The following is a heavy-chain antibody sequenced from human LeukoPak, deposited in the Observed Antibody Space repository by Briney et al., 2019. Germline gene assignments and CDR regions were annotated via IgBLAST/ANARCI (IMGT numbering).Heavy chain of an antibody. J-gene: IGHJ6*02. Sequence: SETLSLTCTVSGGSISSYYWSWIRQPPGKGLEWIGYIYYSGSTNYNPSLKSRVTISVDTSKNQFSLKLSSVTAADTAVYYCARVLNYDFWSGYYYHYYGMDVWGQGTTVTVSS. CDR2: IYYSGST. D-gene: IGHD3-3*01. CDR1: GGSISSYY. V-gene: IGHV4-59*01. CDR3: ARVLNYDFWSGYYYHYYGMDV.